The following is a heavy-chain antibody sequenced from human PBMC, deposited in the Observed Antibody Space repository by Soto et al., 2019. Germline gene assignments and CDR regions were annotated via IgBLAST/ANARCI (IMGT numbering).Heavy chain of an antibody. CDR2: INHSGST. CDR3: ARGNTIFGVVIIPSPLNWFDP. V-gene: IGHV4-34*01. CDR1: GGSFSGYY. J-gene: IGHJ5*02. D-gene: IGHD3-3*01. Sequence: SETLSLICAVYGGSFSGYYWSWIRQPPGKGLEWIGEINHSGSTNYNPSLKSRVTISVDTSKNQFSLKLSSVTAADTAVYYCARGNTIFGVVIIPSPLNWFDPWGQGTLVTVSS.